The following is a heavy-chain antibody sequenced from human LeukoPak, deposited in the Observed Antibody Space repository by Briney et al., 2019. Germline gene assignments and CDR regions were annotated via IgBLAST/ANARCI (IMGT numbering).Heavy chain of an antibody. CDR2: ISVSGGST. V-gene: IGHV3-23*01. CDR1: GFTFSSYA. CDR3: ARVFWSGYQHDH. Sequence: GGSLRLSCAASGFTFSSYAMSWVRQAPGKGLEWASSISVSGGSTYYADSVKGRFTISRDNSKNTLYLQMNSLRAEDTALYYCARVFWSGYQHDHWGQGTLVTVSS. J-gene: IGHJ4*02. D-gene: IGHD3-3*01.